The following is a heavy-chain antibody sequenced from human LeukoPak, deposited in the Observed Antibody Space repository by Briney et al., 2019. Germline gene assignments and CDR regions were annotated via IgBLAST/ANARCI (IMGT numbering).Heavy chain of an antibody. CDR1: GGSISSYY. CDR3: ARHIDTAMVGWFDP. CDR2: IYYSGST. V-gene: IGHV4-59*08. J-gene: IGHJ5*02. Sequence: PSETLSLTCTVSGGSISSYYWSWIRQPPGKGLEWIGYIYYSGSTNYNPSLKSRVTISVDTSKNQFSLKLSSVTAADTAVYYCARHIDTAMVGWFDPWGQGTLVTVSS. D-gene: IGHD5-18*01.